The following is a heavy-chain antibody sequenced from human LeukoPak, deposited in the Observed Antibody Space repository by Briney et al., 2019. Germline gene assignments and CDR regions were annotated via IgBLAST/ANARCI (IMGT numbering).Heavy chain of an antibody. CDR1: GFTFSSYG. J-gene: IGHJ3*02. V-gene: IGHV3-33*01. CDR2: IWYDGSNK. Sequence: GGSLRLSCAASGFTFSSYGMHWVRQAPGKGLEWVAVIWYDGSNKYYADSVKGRFTISRDNSKNTLYLQMNSLRAEDTAVYYCASVVGGYYPPVEGFDIWGQGTMVIVSS. D-gene: IGHD3-3*01. CDR3: ASVVGGYYPPVEGFDI.